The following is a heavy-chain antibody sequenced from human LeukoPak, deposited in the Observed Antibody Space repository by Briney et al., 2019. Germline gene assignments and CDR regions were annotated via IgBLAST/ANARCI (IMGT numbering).Heavy chain of an antibody. V-gene: IGHV3-23*01. Sequence: GSLRLSCAASGFTFSSYAMSWVRQAPGKGLEWVSVITSTGGGAYYADSVKGRFTISRENSKNTLYLQMNSLRADDTAVYYCAKVGSGWSSDYWGQGTLVTVSS. D-gene: IGHD6-19*01. CDR3: AKVGSGWSSDY. CDR2: ITSTGGGA. J-gene: IGHJ4*02. CDR1: GFTFSSYA.